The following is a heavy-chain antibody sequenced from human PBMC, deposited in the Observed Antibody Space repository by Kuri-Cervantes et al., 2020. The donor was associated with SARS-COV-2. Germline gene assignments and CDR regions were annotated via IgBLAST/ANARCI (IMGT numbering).Heavy chain of an antibody. CDR3: ARDHLYCSSTSCYSGWFDP. V-gene: IGHV1-18*01. J-gene: IGHJ5*02. D-gene: IGHD2-2*01. CDR2: ISAYNGNT. CDR1: GYTFTSYG. Sequence: ASVKVSCKASGYTFTSYGISWVRQAPGQGLEWMGWISAYNGNTNYAQKLQGRVTMTTDTSTSTAYMELRSLRSDDTAVYYCARDHLYCSSTSCYSGWFDPWGQGTLVTVSS.